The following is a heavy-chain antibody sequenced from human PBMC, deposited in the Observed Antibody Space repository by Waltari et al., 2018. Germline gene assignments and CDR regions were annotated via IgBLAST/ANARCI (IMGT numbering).Heavy chain of an antibody. D-gene: IGHD4-17*01. CDR3: ARDPQDYGDYAGWFDP. CDR1: GFTFSSYA. V-gene: IGHV3-30-3*01. CDR2: ISYDGSNK. Sequence: QVQLVESGGGVVQPGRSLRLSCAASGFTFSSYAMHWVRQAPGKGLEWVAFISYDGSNKYYADSVKGRFTISRDNSKNTLYLQINSLRAEDTAVYYCARDPQDYGDYAGWFDPWGQGTLVTVSS. J-gene: IGHJ5*02.